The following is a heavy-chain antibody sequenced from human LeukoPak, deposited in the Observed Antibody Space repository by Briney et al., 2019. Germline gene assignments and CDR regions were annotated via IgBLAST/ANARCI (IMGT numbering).Heavy chain of an antibody. CDR2: IYYSGST. CDR1: GGSFSGYY. CDR3: ARDLYTAMDY. Sequence: SETLSLTRAVYGGSFSGYYWSWIRQPPGKGLEWIGYIYYSGSTNYNPSLKSRVTISVDTSKNQFSLKLSSVTAADTAVYYCARDLYTAMDYWGQGTLVTVSS. V-gene: IGHV4-59*01. D-gene: IGHD5-18*01. J-gene: IGHJ4*02.